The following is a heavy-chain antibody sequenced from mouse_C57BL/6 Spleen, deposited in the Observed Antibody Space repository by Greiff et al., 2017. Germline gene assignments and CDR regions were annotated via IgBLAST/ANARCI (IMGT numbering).Heavy chain of an antibody. CDR1: GFTFSSYA. V-gene: IGHV5-4*01. CDR3: ARDEGFAY. J-gene: IGHJ3*01. CDR2: ISDGGSYT. Sequence: EVKLVESGGGLVKPGGSLKLSCAASGFTFSSYAMSWVRQTPEKRLEWVATISDGGSYTYYPDNVQGRFTISSDNAKNNLYLQMSHLKSEDTAMYYCARDEGFAYWGQGTLVTVSA.